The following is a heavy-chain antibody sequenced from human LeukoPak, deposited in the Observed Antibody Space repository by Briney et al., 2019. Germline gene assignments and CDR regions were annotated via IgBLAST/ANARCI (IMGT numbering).Heavy chain of an antibody. V-gene: IGHV4-59*12. J-gene: IGHJ4*02. D-gene: IGHD3-10*01. CDR1: GGSISSYY. Sequence: ASETLSLTCTVSGGSISSYYWSWIRQPPGKGLEWIGYIYYSGSTNYNPSLKSRVTISVDTSKNQFSLKLSSVTAADTAVYYCARRRRVRGVRKNFDYWGQGTLVTVSS. CDR3: ARRRRVRGVRKNFDY. CDR2: IYYSGST.